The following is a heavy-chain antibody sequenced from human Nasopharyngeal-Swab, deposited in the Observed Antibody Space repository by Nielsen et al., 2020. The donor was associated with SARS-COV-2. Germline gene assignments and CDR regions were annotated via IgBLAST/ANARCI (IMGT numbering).Heavy chain of an antibody. V-gene: IGHV3-48*04. CDR3: ARDWHCPFDY. Sequence: GESLKISCAASGFTFSSYSMNWVRQAPGKGLEWVSYISSSSSTIYYADSVKGRFTISRDNAKNSLYLQMNSLRAEDTAVYYCARDWHCPFDYWGQATLVTVSS. D-gene: IGHD2-21*01. CDR2: ISSSSSTI. J-gene: IGHJ4*02. CDR1: GFTFSSYS.